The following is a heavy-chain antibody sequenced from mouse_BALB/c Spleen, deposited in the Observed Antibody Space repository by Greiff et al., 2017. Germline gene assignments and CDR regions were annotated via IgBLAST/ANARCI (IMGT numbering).Heavy chain of an antibody. CDR3: ASGYYGRNFDV. V-gene: IGHV14-1*02. Sequence: VQLQQSGAELVRPGALVKLSCKASGFNIKDYYMHWVKQRPEQGLELIGWIDPENGNTIYDPKFQGKASITADTSSNTAYLQLSSLTSEDTAVYYCASGYYGRNFDVWGAGTTVTVSS. CDR2: IDPENGNT. CDR1: GFNIKDYY. D-gene: IGHD1-2*01. J-gene: IGHJ1*01.